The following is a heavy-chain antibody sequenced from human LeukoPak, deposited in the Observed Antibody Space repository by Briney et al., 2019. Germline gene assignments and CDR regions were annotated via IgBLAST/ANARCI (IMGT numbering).Heavy chain of an antibody. CDR1: GFTVSNNY. CDR2: FYSGGST. CDR3: ARESIVGDDAFDF. D-gene: IGHD2/OR15-2a*01. V-gene: IGHV3-66*01. J-gene: IGHJ3*01. Sequence: GGSLRLSCAASGFTVSNNYMSWVRQAPGKGLEWVSIFYSGGSTYYADSVKGRFTISRDNSKNTLYLQMNSLRGEDTAVYYCARESIVGDDAFDFWGQGTVVTVSS.